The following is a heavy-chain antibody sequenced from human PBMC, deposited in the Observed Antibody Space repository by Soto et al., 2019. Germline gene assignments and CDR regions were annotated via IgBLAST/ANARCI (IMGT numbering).Heavy chain of an antibody. Sequence: QVQLVESGGGVVQPGRSLRLSCAASGFTFSSYGMHWVRQAPGKGLEWVAVIWYDGSNKYYADSVKGRFTISRDNSKNTLYLKMTRLRAADTAVYYCARERDHRFYDYTPPPLDYWGQGTLVTVSS. CDR1: GFTFSSYG. CDR2: IWYDGSNK. V-gene: IGHV3-33*01. J-gene: IGHJ4*02. CDR3: ARERDHRFYDYTPPPLDY. D-gene: IGHD3-16*01.